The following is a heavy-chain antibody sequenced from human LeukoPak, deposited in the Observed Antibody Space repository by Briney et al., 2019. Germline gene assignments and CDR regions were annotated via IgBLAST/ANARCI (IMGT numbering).Heavy chain of an antibody. CDR3: AREVYSSSWYYYGMDV. J-gene: IGHJ6*02. Sequence: SQTLSLTCAISGDSVSSNNAAWNWIRQSPSRGLEWLGRTYYRSKWYNDYAVSVKSRITINPDTSKNQFSLQLNSVTPEDTAVYYCAREVYSSSWYYYGMDVWGQGTTVTVSS. CDR1: GDSVSSNNAA. V-gene: IGHV6-1*01. D-gene: IGHD6-13*01. CDR2: TYYRSKWYN.